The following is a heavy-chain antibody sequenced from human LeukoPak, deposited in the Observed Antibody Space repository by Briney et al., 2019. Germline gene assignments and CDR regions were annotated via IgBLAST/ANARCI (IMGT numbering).Heavy chain of an antibody. D-gene: IGHD3-10*01. CDR1: GGSFSGYC. CDR2: INHSGST. J-gene: IGHJ4*02. Sequence: SETLSLTCAVYGGSFSGYCWSWIRQPPGKGLEWIGEINHSGSTNYNPSLKGRVTISVDTSKNQFSLKLSSVTAADTAVYYCARYYYGSGSYYRLGFYDYWGRGTLVTVSS. V-gene: IGHV4-34*01. CDR3: ARYYYGSGSYYRLGFYDY.